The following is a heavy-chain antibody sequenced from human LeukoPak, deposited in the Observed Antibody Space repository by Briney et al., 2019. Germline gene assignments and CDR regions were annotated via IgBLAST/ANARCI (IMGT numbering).Heavy chain of an antibody. J-gene: IGHJ6*03. CDR3: ARVSDSSSSYDYYYYMDV. CDR1: GGSISSGGYY. Sequence: SETLSLTCTVSGGSISSGGYYWSWIRQPPGKGLEWIGYIYHSGSTYYNPSLKSRVTISVDRSTNQFSLKLSSVTAADTAVYYCARVSDSSSSYDYYYYMDVWGKGTTVTVSS. V-gene: IGHV4-30-2*01. CDR2: IYHSGST. D-gene: IGHD6-6*01.